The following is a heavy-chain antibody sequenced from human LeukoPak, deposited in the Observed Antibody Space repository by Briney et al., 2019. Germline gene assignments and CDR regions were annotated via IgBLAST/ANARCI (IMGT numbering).Heavy chain of an antibody. D-gene: IGHD3-10*01. CDR1: GGSISSYY. J-gene: IGHJ4*02. CDR3: ARLVDYYGSGSYYFDY. V-gene: IGHV4-59*08. CDR2: IYYSGST. Sequence: PSETLSLTCTVSGGSISSYYWSWIRQPPGKGLEWIGYIYYSGSTNYNPSLKSRVTISVDTSKNQFSLKLSSVTAAATAVYYCARLVDYYGSGSYYFDYWGQGTLVTVSS.